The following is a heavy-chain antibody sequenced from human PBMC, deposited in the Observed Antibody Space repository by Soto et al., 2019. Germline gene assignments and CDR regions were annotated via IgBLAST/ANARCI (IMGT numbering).Heavy chain of an antibody. CDR2: ISSSSSYI. Sequence: PVGSLRLSCAVSGFTFSSYSMNWVRQAPGKGLEWVSSISSSSSYIYYADSVKGRFTISRDNAKNSLYLQMNSLRAEDTAVYYCARVHPELWAYYYGMDVWGQGTTVTVSS. J-gene: IGHJ6*02. D-gene: IGHD3-10*01. V-gene: IGHV3-21*01. CDR3: ARVHPELWAYYYGMDV. CDR1: GFTFSSYS.